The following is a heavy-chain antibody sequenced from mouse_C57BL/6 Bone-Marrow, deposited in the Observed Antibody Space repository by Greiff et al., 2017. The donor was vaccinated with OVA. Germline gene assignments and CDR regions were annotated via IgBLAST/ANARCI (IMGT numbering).Heavy chain of an antibody. V-gene: IGHV5-12*01. J-gene: IGHJ2*01. Sequence: EVKLMESGGGLVQPGGSLKLSCAASGFTFSDYYMYWVRQTPEKRLEWVAYISNGGGSTYYPDTVKGRFTISRDNAKNTLYLQMSRLKSEDTAMYYCARRGYYGSSPPYLDYWGQGTTLTVSS. CDR3: ARRGYYGSSPPYLDY. D-gene: IGHD1-1*01. CDR1: GFTFSDYY. CDR2: ISNGGGST.